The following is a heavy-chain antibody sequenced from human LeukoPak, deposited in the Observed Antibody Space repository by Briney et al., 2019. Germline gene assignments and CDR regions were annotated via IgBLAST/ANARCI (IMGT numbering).Heavy chain of an antibody. CDR2: IIPIFGTA. CDR1: GYTFTSYD. J-gene: IGHJ4*02. CDR3: ARTYYYDSSGYYQNLFFDY. Sequence: SVKVSCKASGYTFTSYDINWVRQAPGQGLEWMGGIIPIFGTANYAQKFQGRVTITTDESTSTAYMELSSLRSEDTAVYYCARTYYYDSSGYYQNLFFDYWGQGTLVTVSS. D-gene: IGHD3-22*01. V-gene: IGHV1-69*05.